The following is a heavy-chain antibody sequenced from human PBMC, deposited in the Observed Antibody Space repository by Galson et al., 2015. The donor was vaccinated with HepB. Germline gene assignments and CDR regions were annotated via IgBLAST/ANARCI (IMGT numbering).Heavy chain of an antibody. CDR3: TTGFIP. V-gene: IGHV3-15*07. Sequence: SLRLSCAASGFTFSNAWMNWVRQAPGKGLEWVGRIKSKTDGATTDYAAPVKGRFTISRDDSNNTLYLQMNSLKTEDTAVYYCTTGFIPWGQGTLVTVSS. J-gene: IGHJ5*02. CDR1: GFTFSNAW. CDR2: IKSKTDGATT.